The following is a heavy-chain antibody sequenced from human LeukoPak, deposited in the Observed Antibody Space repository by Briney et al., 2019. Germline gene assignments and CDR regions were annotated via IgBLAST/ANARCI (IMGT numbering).Heavy chain of an antibody. CDR1: GDSISGYY. CDR2: IYSSGST. V-gene: IGHV4-59*12. CDR3: ARGHSSSWDFDY. Sequence: SETLSLTCTVSGDSISGYYWSWIRQPPGKGLEWIGFIYSSGSTNYNPSLKSRVTISVDTSKNQFSLKLSSVTAADTAVYYCARGHSSSWDFDYWGQGTLVTVSS. D-gene: IGHD6-13*01. J-gene: IGHJ4*02.